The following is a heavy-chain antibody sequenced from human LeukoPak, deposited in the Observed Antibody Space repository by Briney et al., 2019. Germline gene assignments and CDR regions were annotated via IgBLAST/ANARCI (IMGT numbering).Heavy chain of an antibody. V-gene: IGHV3-21*01. J-gene: IGHJ4*02. CDR3: ATGGGWYFDY. CDR1: GFTFSDFS. CDR2: ISSSSSYM. Sequence: TGGSLRLSCAASGFTFSDFSMNWVRQAPGRGLEWVSSISSSSSYMYYADSVKGRFTISRDNAKNSLYLQMNSVRVEDTAVYYCATGGGWYFDYWGQGALITASS. D-gene: IGHD6-19*01.